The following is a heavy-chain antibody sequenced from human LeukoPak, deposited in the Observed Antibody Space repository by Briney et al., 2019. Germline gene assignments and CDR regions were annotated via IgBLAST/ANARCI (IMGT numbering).Heavy chain of an antibody. D-gene: IGHD6-19*01. CDR3: ARGRGLGELAVASFDS. Sequence: AGGSLRLACAASGFTFSDYNMRWIRQAPGKGLEWVSSISRSGSTKYYADSVKGRFTISRDNAKNMLYLQMNSLRAEDTAVYYCARGRGLGELAVASFDSWGQGILVTVSS. CDR1: GFTFSDYN. J-gene: IGHJ4*02. V-gene: IGHV3-11*04. CDR2: ISRSGSTK.